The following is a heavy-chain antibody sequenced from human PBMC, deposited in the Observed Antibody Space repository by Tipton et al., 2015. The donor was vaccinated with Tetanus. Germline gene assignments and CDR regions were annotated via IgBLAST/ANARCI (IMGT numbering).Heavy chain of an antibody. V-gene: IGHV4-30-2*01. CDR1: GVSMRNGGFS. CDR3: ARGSDIVVVPGVTRADWFDP. D-gene: IGHD2-2*01. J-gene: IGHJ5*02. CDR2: VYHTGGS. Sequence: LSCDVSGVSMRNGGFSWNWVRQPPGKGLEWIGYVYHTGGSYYSPSLKSRVTMSVDLSKNQFSLKLTSVTAADTAMYYCARGSDIVVVPGVTRADWFDPWGQGTLVSVSS.